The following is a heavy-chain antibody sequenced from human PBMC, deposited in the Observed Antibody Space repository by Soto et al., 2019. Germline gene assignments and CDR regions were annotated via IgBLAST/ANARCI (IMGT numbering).Heavy chain of an antibody. CDR1: SGYLSGFY. CDR2: ISQSGST. V-gene: IGHV4-34*01. D-gene: IGHD6-6*01. Sequence: PSATLSLTCPVYSGYLSGFYWSWIRQPPGKRLEWIGEISQSGSTNYNPSLKSRVSISVDTSRNQFSLNLTSVTAADTAVYYCARAPKVSGSSQTRPDFWGQGALVTVSS. J-gene: IGHJ4*02. CDR3: ARAPKVSGSSQTRPDF.